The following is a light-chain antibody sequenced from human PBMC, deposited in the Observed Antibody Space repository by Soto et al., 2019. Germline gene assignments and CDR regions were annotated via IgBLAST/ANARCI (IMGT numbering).Light chain of an antibody. CDR2: EVT. CDR1: SSDVDYYDY. V-gene: IGLV2-8*01. CDR3: SSYAGSNNFV. Sequence: QSVLTQPPSASGFPGQSVTISCTGTSSDVDYYDYVSWYQQHPGKAPKLVIYEVTKRPSGVPDRVSASKSGNTASLTVSGLRAEDEADYYCSSYAGSNNFVFGSGTKVTVL. J-gene: IGLJ1*01.